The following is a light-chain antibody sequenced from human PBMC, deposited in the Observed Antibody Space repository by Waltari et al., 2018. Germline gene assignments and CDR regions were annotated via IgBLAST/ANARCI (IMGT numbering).Light chain of an antibody. CDR1: SAHSSYA. Sequence: QLVLTQSPSASASLGASVKLTCTLSSAHSSYAIAWHQQQPAKGPRYLMKLNSDGSHSKGDGIPDRFSGSSSGAERSLTISNRQSEDEADYYCQSWGTGIPWVFGGGTKLTVL. CDR3: QSWGTGIPWV. CDR2: LNSDGSH. J-gene: IGLJ3*02. V-gene: IGLV4-69*01.